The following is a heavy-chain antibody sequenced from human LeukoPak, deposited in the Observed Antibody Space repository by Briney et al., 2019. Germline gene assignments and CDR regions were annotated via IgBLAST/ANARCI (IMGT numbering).Heavy chain of an antibody. V-gene: IGHV3-23*01. D-gene: IGHD4-17*01. CDR3: ANPARTTVTTQPIDY. CDR1: GFIFSSYA. CDR2: ISGSGGST. Sequence: GGSLRLSCAASGFIFSSYAMSWLRQAPGKGLEWVSAISGSGGSTYYSDSVKGRFTISRDNSKNTLYLQMNSLRAEDTAVYYCANPARTTVTTQPIDYWGQGTLVTVSS. J-gene: IGHJ4*02.